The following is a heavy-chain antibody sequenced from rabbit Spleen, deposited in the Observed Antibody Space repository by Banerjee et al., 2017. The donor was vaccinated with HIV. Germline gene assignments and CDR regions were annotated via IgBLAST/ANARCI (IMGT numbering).Heavy chain of an antibody. D-gene: IGHD6-1*01. CDR1: GIDFSSYYY. CDR3: ARSSYASYGHMTLTL. Sequence: QERLVESGGGLVQPGGSLALSCKASGIDFSSYYYMCWVRQAPGKGLEWIACIYAGSSGSTYYASWAKGRFTISKTSSTTVTLQMTSLTAADTATYFCARSSYASYGHMTLTLWGPGTLVTVS. CDR2: IYAGSSGST. J-gene: IGHJ4*01. V-gene: IGHV1S45*01.